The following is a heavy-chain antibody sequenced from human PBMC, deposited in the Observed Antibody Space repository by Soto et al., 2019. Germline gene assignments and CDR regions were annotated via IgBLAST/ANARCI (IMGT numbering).Heavy chain of an antibody. V-gene: IGHV1-18*01. CDR3: AGDLVSHPHDY. J-gene: IGHJ4*02. Sequence: QVQLVQSGAEVKKPGASVKVSCKASGYTFPSYGISWVRQAPGQGLEWMGWISAYNDNTNYAQKLQGRVTMTTDTSTSTAYMALRSLRSDDTAGDYCAGDLVSHPHDYWGQGTLVTVSS. CDR1: GYTFPSYG. CDR2: ISAYNDNT.